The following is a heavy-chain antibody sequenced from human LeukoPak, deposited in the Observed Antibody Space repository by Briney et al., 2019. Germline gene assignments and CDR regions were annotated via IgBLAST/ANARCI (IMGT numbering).Heavy chain of an antibody. CDR3: ARDGQVGAIDYFDY. CDR2: IYTSGST. D-gene: IGHD1-26*01. V-gene: IGHV4-4*07. J-gene: IGHJ4*02. Sequence: SETLSLTCTVSGGSISSYYWSWIRQPAGKGLEWIGRIYTSGSTNYNPSLKSRVTMSVDTSKNQFSLKLSSVTAADTAVYYCARDGQVGAIDYFDYWGQGTLATASS. CDR1: GGSISSYY.